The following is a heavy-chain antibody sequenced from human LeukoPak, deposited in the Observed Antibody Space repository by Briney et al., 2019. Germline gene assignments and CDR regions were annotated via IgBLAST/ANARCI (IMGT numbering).Heavy chain of an antibody. CDR1: GFTFSSYG. D-gene: IGHD6-13*01. J-gene: IGHJ6*02. V-gene: IGHV3-30*03. CDR3: AREVGGSSWFHLYYYYGMDV. Sequence: PGRSLRLSCAASGFTFSSYGMHWVRQAPGKGLEWVAVISYDGSNKYYADSVKGRFTISRDNSKNTLYLQMNSLRAEDTAVYYCAREVGGSSWFHLYYYYGMDVWGQGTTVTVSS. CDR2: ISYDGSNK.